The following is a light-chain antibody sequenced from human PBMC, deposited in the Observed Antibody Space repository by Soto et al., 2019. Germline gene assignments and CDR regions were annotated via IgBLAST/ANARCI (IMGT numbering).Light chain of an antibody. Sequence: EIVLTQSPGTLSLSPGERATLSCRASQSVSSSYLNWYQHKPGQAPRLLIFGASSRAPGIPDRFSGSGSGTDFILTISRLEPEDFAVYYCQQFGSSPMFTFGQGTKLEIK. CDR1: QSVSSSY. CDR2: GAS. CDR3: QQFGSSPMFT. J-gene: IGKJ2*01. V-gene: IGKV3-20*01.